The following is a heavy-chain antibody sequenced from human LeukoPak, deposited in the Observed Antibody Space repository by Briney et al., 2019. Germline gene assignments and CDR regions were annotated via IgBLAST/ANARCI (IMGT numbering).Heavy chain of an antibody. CDR1: GYTFTSYG. Sequence: GASVKVSCKASGYTFTSYGISWVRQAPGQGLEWMGWISAYNGNTNYAQKLQGRVTMTTDASTSTAYMELRSLRSDDTAVYYCARSSEWDTARNNWFDPWGQGTLVTVSS. J-gene: IGHJ5*02. D-gene: IGHD5-18*01. V-gene: IGHV1-18*01. CDR2: ISAYNGNT. CDR3: ARSSEWDTARNNWFDP.